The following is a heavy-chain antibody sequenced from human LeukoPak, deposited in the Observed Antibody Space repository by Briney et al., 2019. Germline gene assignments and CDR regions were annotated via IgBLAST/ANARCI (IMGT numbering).Heavy chain of an antibody. J-gene: IGHJ3*02. D-gene: IGHD3-9*01. V-gene: IGHV4-34*01. CDR3: ARGGDILTGYDFDI. CDR1: GGSFSGYY. CDR2: INHSGST. Sequence: NSSETLSLTCAVYGGSFSGYYWSWIRQPPGKGLEWIGEINHSGSTNYNPSLKSRVTISVDTSKNQFSLKLSSVTAADTAVYYCARGGDILTGYDFDIRGQGTMVTVSS.